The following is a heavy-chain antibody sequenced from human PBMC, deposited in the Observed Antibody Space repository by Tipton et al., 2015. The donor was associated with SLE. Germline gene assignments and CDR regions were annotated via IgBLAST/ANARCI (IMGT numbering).Heavy chain of an antibody. CDR1: GGSISSGGYS. D-gene: IGHD3-10*01. CDR2: IYHSGNT. V-gene: IGHV4-30-2*01. J-gene: IGHJ3*02. Sequence: TLSLTCAVSGGSISSGGYSWSWIRQPPGKGLEWIGYIYHSGNTYYNASLKSRVTISVDRSKNQFSLKLNSVTAADTAVYYCARVPFNYGLFGAFDIWGQGTMVTVSS. CDR3: ARVPFNYGLFGAFDI.